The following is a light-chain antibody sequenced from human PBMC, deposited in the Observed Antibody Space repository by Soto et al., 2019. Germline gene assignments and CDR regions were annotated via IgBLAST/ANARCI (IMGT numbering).Light chain of an antibody. V-gene: IGLV1-44*01. CDR1: SSNLGSNS. CDR2: SDN. Sequence: QSVLTQPPSASGTPGQRVTISCSGSSSNLGSNSVNWYQQVPGTAPKLLISSDNQRPSGVPDRFSGSQSGTSASLAISGLQSEDEADYYCQSYDSSLSGSWVFGGGTKLTVL. CDR3: QSYDSSLSGSWV. J-gene: IGLJ3*02.